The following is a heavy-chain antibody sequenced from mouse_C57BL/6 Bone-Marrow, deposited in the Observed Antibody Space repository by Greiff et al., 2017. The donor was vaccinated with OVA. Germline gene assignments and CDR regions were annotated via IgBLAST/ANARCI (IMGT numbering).Heavy chain of an antibody. D-gene: IGHD3-2*02. V-gene: IGHV5-6*02. CDR1: GFTFSSYG. J-gene: IGHJ3*01. Sequence: EVKLVESGGDLVKPGGSLKLSCAASGFTFSSYGMSWVRQTPDKRLEWVATISSGGSYTNYPDSVKGRFTLSRDKAKNTLYLQMSSLKSEDTAMYYCARRSSGSAWFAYWGQGTLVTVSA. CDR2: ISSGGSYT. CDR3: ARRSSGSAWFAY.